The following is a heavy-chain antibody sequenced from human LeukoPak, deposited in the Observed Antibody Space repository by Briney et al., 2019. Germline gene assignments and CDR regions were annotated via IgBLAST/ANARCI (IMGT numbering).Heavy chain of an antibody. D-gene: IGHD3-10*01. J-gene: IGHJ5*02. CDR1: GITFSTAW. V-gene: IGHV3-15*01. CDR3: ATDRAWFDP. Sequence: PGGSLRLSCAASGITFSTAWMSWFGQAPGKGLEWVGRIKSKIGGATADYAAPVKDRFTISRDDSKNTLYLQMNSLKTEDTAVYYCATDRAWFDPWGQGTLVTVSS. CDR2: IKSKIGGATA.